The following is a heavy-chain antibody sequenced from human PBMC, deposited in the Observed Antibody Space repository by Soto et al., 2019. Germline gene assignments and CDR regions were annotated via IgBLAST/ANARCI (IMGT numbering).Heavy chain of an antibody. CDR3: ARDRGRDDWDYHLDN. J-gene: IGHJ4*02. CDR1: GYIFSDYY. V-gene: IGHV1-2*02. CDR2: INPNTGGT. Sequence: QVQLVQSGAEVKKPGASVKVSCKASGYIFSDYYMHWVRQAPGQGLEWMGWINPNTGGTNSAQKFQGRVTMTRDTSINTAYLEVNSLKTDDTALYYCARDRGRDDWDYHLDNWGQGTVVTVSS. D-gene: IGHD1-7*01.